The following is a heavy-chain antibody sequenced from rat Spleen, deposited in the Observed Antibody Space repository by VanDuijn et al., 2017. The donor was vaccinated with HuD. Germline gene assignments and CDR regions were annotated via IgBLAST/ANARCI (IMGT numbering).Heavy chain of an antibody. V-gene: IGHV5S23*01. CDR3: VREDLGINY. D-gene: IGHD1-9*01. CDR2: ISPSGGST. Sequence: EVQLVESDGGLVQPGRSLKLSCAASGFTFSDYDMAWVRQAPTKGLEWVASISPSGGSTYYRDSVKGRFTVSRDNAKSTLYLQMDSLRSEDTATYYCVREDLGINYWGQGVMVTVSA. CDR1: GFTFSDYD. J-gene: IGHJ2*01.